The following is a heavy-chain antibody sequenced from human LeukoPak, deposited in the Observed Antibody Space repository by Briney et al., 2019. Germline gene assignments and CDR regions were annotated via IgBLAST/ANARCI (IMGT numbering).Heavy chain of an antibody. V-gene: IGHV3-7*01. CDR3: ARRRDSGSLQHFDY. J-gene: IGHJ4*02. Sequence: ETLSLTCTVSGGSISSSSYYWGWVRQAPGKGLEWVANIKQDGSEKYYVDSVKGRFTISRDNAKNSLYLQMNSLRAEDTAVYYCARRRDSGSLQHFDYWGQGTLVTVSS. CDR2: IKQDGSEK. D-gene: IGHD1-26*01. CDR1: GGSISSSSYY.